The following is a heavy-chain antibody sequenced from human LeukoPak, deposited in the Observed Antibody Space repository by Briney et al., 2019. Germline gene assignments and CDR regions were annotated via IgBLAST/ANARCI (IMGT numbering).Heavy chain of an antibody. D-gene: IGHD3-9*01. CDR1: GFTFSSYS. CDR2: ISSSSSYI. J-gene: IGHJ5*02. V-gene: IGHV3-21*01. CDR3: ARVDGQRLTGYRGFDP. Sequence: PGGSLRLSCAASGFTFSSYSMNWVRQAPGKGLEWVSSISSSSSYIYYADSVKGRFTISRDNAKNSLYLQMNSLGAEDTAVYYCARVDGQRLTGYRGFDPWGQGTLVTVS.